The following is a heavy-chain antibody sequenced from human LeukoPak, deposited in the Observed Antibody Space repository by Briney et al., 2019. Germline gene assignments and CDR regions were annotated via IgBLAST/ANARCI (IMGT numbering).Heavy chain of an antibody. J-gene: IGHJ4*02. Sequence: GGSLRLSCAASGFTFSSYAMSWVRQAPGKGLEWVSCISASGGSTYYADSVKGRFTISRDNSKNTLYLHMNSLRAEDTAVYYCARDSANFATWGKETWVTVSS. CDR1: GFTFSSYA. V-gene: IGHV3-23*01. CDR2: ISASGGST. D-gene: IGHD3-10*01. CDR3: ARDSANFAT.